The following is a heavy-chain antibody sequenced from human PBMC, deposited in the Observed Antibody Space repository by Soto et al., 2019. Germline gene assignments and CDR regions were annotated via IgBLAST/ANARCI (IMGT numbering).Heavy chain of an antibody. CDR3: ARDRHYYDSSGYYYHY. CDR1: GFTFSDYY. V-gene: IGHV3-11*01. Sequence: GGSLRLSCAASGFTFSDYYMSWIRQAPGKGLEWVSYISSSGSTIYYADSVKGRFTISRDNAKNSLYLQMNSLRAEDTAVYYCARDRHYYDSSGYYYHYWGQGTLVTVSS. J-gene: IGHJ4*02. D-gene: IGHD3-22*01. CDR2: ISSSGSTI.